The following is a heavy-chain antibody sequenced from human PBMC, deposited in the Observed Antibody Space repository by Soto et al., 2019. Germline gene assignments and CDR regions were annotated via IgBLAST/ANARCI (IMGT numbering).Heavy chain of an antibody. D-gene: IGHD6-13*01. CDR3: ARPRIAAGGYYYYGMDV. V-gene: IGHV4-39*01. CDR1: GGSISSSSCY. J-gene: IGHJ6*02. Sequence: PSETLSLTCTVSGGSISSSSCYWGWIRQPPGKGLEWIGSIYYSGSTYYNPSLKSRVTISVDTSKNQFSLKLSSVTAADTAVYYCARPRIAAGGYYYYGMDVWGQGTTVTVSS. CDR2: IYYSGST.